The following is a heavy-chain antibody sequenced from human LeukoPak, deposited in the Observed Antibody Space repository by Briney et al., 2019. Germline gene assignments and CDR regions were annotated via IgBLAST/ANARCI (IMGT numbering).Heavy chain of an antibody. D-gene: IGHD6-13*01. CDR3: AKDHSSSRYAEYFQH. V-gene: IGHV3-23*01. CDR1: GFTFSSYA. CDR2: ISGSGGST. Sequence: GGSLRLSCAASGFTFSSYAMSWVRQAPGKGLEWVSAISGSGGSTYYADSVKGRFTISRDNSKNTLYLQMNSLRAEDTAVYYCAKDHSSSRYAEYFQHWGQGTLVTVSS. J-gene: IGHJ1*01.